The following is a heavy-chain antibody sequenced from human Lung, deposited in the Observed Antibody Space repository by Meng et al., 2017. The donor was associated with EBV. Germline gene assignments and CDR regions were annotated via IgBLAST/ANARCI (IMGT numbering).Heavy chain of an antibody. D-gene: IGHD6-19*01. CDR2: INPNSGGT. V-gene: IGHV1-2*06. CDR3: AHQAVAGTRGWFDP. Sequence: QVQLVQSGAEVKKPGASVKVSCKASGHTFTGYYMHWVRQAPGQGLEWMGRINPNSGGTNYAQKFQGRVTMTRDTSISTAYMELSRLRSDDTAVYYCAHQAVAGTRGWFDPWGQGTLVTVAS. J-gene: IGHJ5*02. CDR1: GHTFTGYY.